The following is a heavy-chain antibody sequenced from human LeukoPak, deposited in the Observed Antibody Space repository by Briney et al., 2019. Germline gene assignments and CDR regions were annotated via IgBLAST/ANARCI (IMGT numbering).Heavy chain of an antibody. V-gene: IGHV4-39*01. J-gene: IGHJ4*02. Sequence: PSETLSLTCAVYGGSLSGYYWGWIRQPPGKGLEWIGSIYYSGSTYYNPSLKSRVTISVDTSKNQFSLKLSSVTAAETAVYYCARLGRIAVAGTGLVGYWGQGTLVTVSS. CDR3: ARLGRIAVAGTGLVGY. CDR2: IYYSGST. D-gene: IGHD6-19*01. CDR1: GGSLSGYY.